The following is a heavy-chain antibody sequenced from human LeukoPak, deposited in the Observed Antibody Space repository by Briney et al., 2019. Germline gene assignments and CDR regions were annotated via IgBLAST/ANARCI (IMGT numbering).Heavy chain of an antibody. CDR2: INTKSGGT. V-gene: IGHV1-2*02. CDR3: ASIDISSDRETAFDY. Sequence: ASVRVSCTASGYTFTGYYMHWVRQAPGQGLEWVGWINTKSGGTNYAQKVQGRVTITRDTSISSAYMELRRLRSDETAVYYCASIDISSDRETAFDYWGQGTLVTVSS. CDR1: GYTFTGYY. J-gene: IGHJ4*02. D-gene: IGHD3-3*02.